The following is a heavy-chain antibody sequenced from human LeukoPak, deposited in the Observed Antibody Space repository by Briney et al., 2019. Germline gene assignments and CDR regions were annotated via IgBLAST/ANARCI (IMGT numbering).Heavy chain of an antibody. CDR3: ARGEQIDYVWGTYRYTGSTFDY. Sequence: SETLSFTCTVSGGSISSYYWSWLRQPPGKGREWIGYIYYSGNTNYNPSLTSRVTISVDTSKNQFSLKLISVTAADTAVYYCARGEQIDYVWGTYRYTGSTFDYWGQGTLVTVSS. V-gene: IGHV4-59*01. CDR2: IYYSGNT. CDR1: GGSISSYY. J-gene: IGHJ4*02. D-gene: IGHD3-16*02.